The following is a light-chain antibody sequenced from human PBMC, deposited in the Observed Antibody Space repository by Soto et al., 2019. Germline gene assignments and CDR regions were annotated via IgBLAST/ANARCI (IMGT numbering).Light chain of an antibody. V-gene: IGKV3-20*01. CDR2: GAS. Sequence: EIILSQSPGTLSLTPGERATLSCRASQSVGSRFLAWYQQKPGQAPRLLIYGASNRATGIPDRFSGSGSGTDFTLTISRLEPEDFAVYYCQQSGTSPPVAFGQGTLLEI. J-gene: IGKJ5*01. CDR1: QSVGSRF. CDR3: QQSGTSPPVA.